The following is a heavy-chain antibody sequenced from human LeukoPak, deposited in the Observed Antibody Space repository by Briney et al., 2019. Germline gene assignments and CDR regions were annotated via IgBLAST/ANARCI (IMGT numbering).Heavy chain of an antibody. V-gene: IGHV4-34*01. Sequence: SETLSLTCAVYGGSFSGYYWSWIRQPPGKGLEWIGEINHSGSTNYNPSLKSRVTISVDTSKNQFSLKLSSVTAADTAVYYCARDFGRSPPPRGWFDPWGQGTLVTVSS. J-gene: IGHJ5*02. CDR2: INHSGST. D-gene: IGHD2-15*01. CDR3: ARDFGRSPPPRGWFDP. CDR1: GGSFSGYY.